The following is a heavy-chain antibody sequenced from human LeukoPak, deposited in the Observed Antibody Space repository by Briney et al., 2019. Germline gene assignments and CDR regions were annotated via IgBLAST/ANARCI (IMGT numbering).Heavy chain of an antibody. CDR1: GFSLSELS. V-gene: IGHV1-24*01. CDR3: ATEKDLLLDS. D-gene: IGHD1-26*01. CDR2: FDPGDDET. J-gene: IGHJ5*01. Sequence: GASVKVSCKVSGFSLSELSTHWVRQAPGQGLEWMGGFDPGDDETTYAQKFQGRVTMTEATSTDTAYLELSGLRSEDTAVYFCATEKDLLLDSWGQGTPVTVSS.